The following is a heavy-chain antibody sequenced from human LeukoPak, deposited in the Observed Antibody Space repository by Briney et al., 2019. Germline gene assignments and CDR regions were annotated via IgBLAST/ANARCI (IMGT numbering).Heavy chain of an antibody. CDR3: ARSGVYAYFDN. V-gene: IGHV3-48*01. CDR1: GFTFSSYS. J-gene: IGHJ4*02. CDR2: ISSSSSTI. D-gene: IGHD5/OR15-5a*01. Sequence: QTGGSLRLSCAASGFTFSSYSMNWVRQAPGKGLEWVSYISSSSSTIYYAESVKGRFTISRDSAKNSLYLQMNSLRAEDAAVYYCARSGVYAYFDNWGQGTLVTVSS.